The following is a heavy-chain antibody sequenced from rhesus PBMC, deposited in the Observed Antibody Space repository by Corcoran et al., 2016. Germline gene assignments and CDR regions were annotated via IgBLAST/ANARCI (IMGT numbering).Heavy chain of an antibody. V-gene: IGHV3-178*01. CDR1: GFTFRDSY. Sequence: LLVESGGGLAKPGGSLRISCAASGFTFRDSYMNWVRQAQGEGMEWVSRITSDGRNTWHEDSVKGRFSISRENAKNILYFQMNSLRPEDTAVYYCAREAGDALDFWGQGLRVTVSS. CDR2: ITSDGRNT. CDR3: AREAGDALDF. J-gene: IGHJ3*01. D-gene: IGHD6-25*01.